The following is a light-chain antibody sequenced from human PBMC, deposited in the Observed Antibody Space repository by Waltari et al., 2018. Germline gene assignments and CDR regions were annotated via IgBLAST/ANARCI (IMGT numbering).Light chain of an antibody. Sequence: QSALTQPASVSGSPGQSITISRTGRYTLVSWYQQHPGKAPKLMIYQDSSRPSGVSNRFSGSKSANTAYLTISGLQAEDEADYYCCSYAASSTLVLFGGGTKLTVL. J-gene: IGLJ2*01. V-gene: IGLV2-23*02. CDR1: YTL. CDR3: CSYAASSTLVL. CDR2: QDS.